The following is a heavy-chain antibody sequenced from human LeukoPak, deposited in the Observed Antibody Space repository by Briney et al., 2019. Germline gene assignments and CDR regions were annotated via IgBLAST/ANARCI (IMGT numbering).Heavy chain of an antibody. V-gene: IGHV4-39*01. Sequence: SETLSLTCTVSRASISISTHYCVWVRQAPGKGLEWVGSIYYDGTTYYNPSRRSRVTVSADTSNNQFSLQLNSVTAADTAVYYCSRRGHISWPHWGQGTLVTVSS. J-gene: IGHJ4*02. CDR1: RASISISTHY. D-gene: IGHD6-13*01. CDR3: SRRGHISWPH. CDR2: IYYDGTT.